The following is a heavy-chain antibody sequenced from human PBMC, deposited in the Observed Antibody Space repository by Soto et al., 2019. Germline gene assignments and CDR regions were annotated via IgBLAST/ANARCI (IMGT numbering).Heavy chain of an antibody. J-gene: IGHJ4*02. CDR3: ARDLLSYSSSWYPYYFDY. V-gene: IGHV1-3*01. D-gene: IGHD6-13*01. CDR2: INAGNGNA. Sequence: ASVKVSCKASGYTFTSYAMHWVRQAPGQRLEWMGWINAGNGNAKYSQKFQGRVTITRDTSASTAYMELSSLRSEDTAVYHCARDLLSYSSSWYPYYFDYWGQGTLVTVSS. CDR1: GYTFTSYA.